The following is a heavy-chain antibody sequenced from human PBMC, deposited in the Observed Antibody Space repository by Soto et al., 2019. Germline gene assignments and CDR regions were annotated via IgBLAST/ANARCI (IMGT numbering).Heavy chain of an antibody. CDR1: GFTFSSYS. D-gene: IGHD3-10*01. CDR2: SSSSSSYI. CDR3: AREPRNYYGSGSYLKGWFDP. Sequence: PGGSLRLSCAASGFTFSSYSMNWVRQAPGKGLEWVSSSSSSSSYIYYADSVKGRFTISRDNAKNSLYLQMNSLRAEDTAVYYCAREPRNYYGSGSYLKGWFDPWGQGTLVTVSS. J-gene: IGHJ5*02. V-gene: IGHV3-21*01.